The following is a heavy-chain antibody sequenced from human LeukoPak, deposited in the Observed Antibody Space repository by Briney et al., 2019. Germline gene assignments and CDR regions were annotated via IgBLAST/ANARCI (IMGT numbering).Heavy chain of an antibody. J-gene: IGHJ3*02. CDR3: AKPTGYSSSWYLPSDAFDI. CDR1: GFTFSSYA. D-gene: IGHD6-13*01. CDR2: ISGSGGST. Sequence: GGSLRLSCAASGFTFSSYAMSWVRRAPGKGLEWVSAISGSGGSTYYADSVKGRFTISRDSSKNTLYLQMNSLRAEDTAVYYCAKPTGYSSSWYLPSDAFDIWGQGTMVTVSS. V-gene: IGHV3-23*01.